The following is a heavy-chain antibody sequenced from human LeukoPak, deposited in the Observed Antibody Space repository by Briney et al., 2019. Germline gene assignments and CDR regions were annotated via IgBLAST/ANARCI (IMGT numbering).Heavy chain of an antibody. D-gene: IGHD6-13*01. CDR2: ISSSSSYT. V-gene: IGHV3-11*05. Sequence: GGSLRLSCAASGFTFSDYYMSWLRQAPGKGLEWVSYISSSSSYTNYADSVKGRFTISRDNAKNSLYLQMNSLRAEDTAVYYCAREADSGIAAAGIDYWGQGTLVTVSS. CDR1: GFTFSDYY. CDR3: AREADSGIAAAGIDY. J-gene: IGHJ4*02.